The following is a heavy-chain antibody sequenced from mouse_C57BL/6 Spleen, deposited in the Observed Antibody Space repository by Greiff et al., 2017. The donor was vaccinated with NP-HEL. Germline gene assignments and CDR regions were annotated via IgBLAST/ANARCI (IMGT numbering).Heavy chain of an antibody. CDR1: GYTFTSYW. Sequence: QVQLQQPGAELVRPGSSVKLSCKASGYTFTSYWMHWVKQRPIQGLEWIGNIDPSDSETHYIQKFKDKATLTVAKSSSTAYMQLSSLTSEDSAVYYCARRYYYGSSYYFDYWGQGTTLTVSS. J-gene: IGHJ2*01. D-gene: IGHD1-1*01. CDR3: ARRYYYGSSYYFDY. CDR2: IDPSDSET. V-gene: IGHV1-52*01.